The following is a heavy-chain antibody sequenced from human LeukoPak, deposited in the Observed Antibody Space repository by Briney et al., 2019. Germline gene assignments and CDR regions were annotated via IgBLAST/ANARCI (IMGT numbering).Heavy chain of an antibody. D-gene: IGHD3-9*01. V-gene: IGHV3-49*03. Sequence: GSLRLSCSASGFIFGDYAMSWFRQAPGKGLEWVGFIRSKAYGGTTEYAASVKGRFTISRDDSKSIAYPQMNSLKTEDTAVYYCTRGGYFDWLFVFDYWGQGTLVTVSS. CDR2: IRSKAYGGTT. CDR3: TRGGYFDWLFVFDY. CDR1: GFIFGDYA. J-gene: IGHJ4*02.